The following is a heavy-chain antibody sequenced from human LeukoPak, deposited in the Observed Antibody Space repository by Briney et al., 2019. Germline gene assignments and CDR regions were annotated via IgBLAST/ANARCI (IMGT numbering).Heavy chain of an antibody. CDR3: ARRVAGESRAFDI. CDR2: IYYSGST. D-gene: IGHD3-10*01. Sequence: SETLSLACTVSGGSISSYYWSWLRQPPGKGLEWIGYIYYSGSTNYNPSLKSRVTISLDTSKNQFSLKLSSLTAADTAVYYCARRVAGESRAFDIWGQGTMVTVSS. J-gene: IGHJ3*02. CDR1: GGSISSYY. V-gene: IGHV4-59*01.